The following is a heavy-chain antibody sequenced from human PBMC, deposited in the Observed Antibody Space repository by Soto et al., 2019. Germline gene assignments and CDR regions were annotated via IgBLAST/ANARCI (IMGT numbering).Heavy chain of an antibody. D-gene: IGHD6-6*01. J-gene: IGHJ4*02. CDR3: ARERYTSSSAVDY. Sequence: QVQLVESGGGVVQPGRSQRLSCAASGYTFSSYGMQWVRQAPGKGLEWVAVIWNDGSNKYYADSVKGRFTISRDNSKNTLYLQMNSLRAEDTAVYYCARERYTSSSAVDYWGQGTLVTVSS. CDR2: IWNDGSNK. V-gene: IGHV3-33*01. CDR1: GYTFSSYG.